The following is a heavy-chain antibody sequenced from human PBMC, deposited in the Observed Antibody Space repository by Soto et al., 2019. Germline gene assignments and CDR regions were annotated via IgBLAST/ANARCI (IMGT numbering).Heavy chain of an antibody. Sequence: QVQLQESGPGLVKPSQTLSLTCTVSGGSISSGGYYWSWIRQHPGKVLEWIGYIYYSGSTYYNPSLKSRVTISVYTSKNQFSLKLSSVTAADTAVYYCARCTRALIKYSSSSPFDPWGQGTLVTVSS. CDR1: GGSISSGGYY. J-gene: IGHJ5*02. CDR2: IYYSGST. CDR3: ARCTRALIKYSSSSPFDP. V-gene: IGHV4-31*03. D-gene: IGHD6-13*01.